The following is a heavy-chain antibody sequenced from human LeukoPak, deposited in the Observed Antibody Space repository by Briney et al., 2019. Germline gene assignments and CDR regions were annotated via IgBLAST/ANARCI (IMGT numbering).Heavy chain of an antibody. CDR1: GGSFSGYY. CDR3: ASSTGAWFDP. V-gene: IGHV4-34*01. J-gene: IGHJ5*02. D-gene: IGHD7-27*01. Sequence: SETLSLTCAVYGGSFSGYYWSWIRQPPGKGLEWIGEINHSGSTNYNPSLKSRVTISVDTSKNQFSLKLSPVTAADTAVYYCASSTGAWFDPWGQGTLVTVSS. CDR2: INHSGST.